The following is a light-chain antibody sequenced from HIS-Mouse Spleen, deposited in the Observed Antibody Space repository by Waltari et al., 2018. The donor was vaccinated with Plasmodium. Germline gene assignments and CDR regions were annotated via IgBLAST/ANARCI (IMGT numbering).Light chain of an antibody. CDR3: CSYAGSSTWV. V-gene: IGLV2-23*01. J-gene: IGLJ3*02. CDR2: EGS. CDR1: SSDLGSYNL. Sequence: SALTQPAPVSGSPGQSIPISCPGTSSDLGSYNLVSWYQQHPGQAPQIMIYEGSKRPSGVSNRFSGSKSGNTASLTISGLQAEDEADYYCCSYAGSSTWVFGGGTKLTVL.